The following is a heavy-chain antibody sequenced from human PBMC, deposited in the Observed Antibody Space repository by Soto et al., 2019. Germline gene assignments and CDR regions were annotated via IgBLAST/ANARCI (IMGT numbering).Heavy chain of an antibody. J-gene: IGHJ4*02. V-gene: IGHV2-5*02. CDR3: AHRSRSWACFDY. Sequence: QITLKESGPTLVKPTQTLTLTCTFSGFSLSTSGVGVGWIRQPPGNALEWLALIYWDDDKRYSPSLKSRLTITKDPSKTQVVLTMTNRDPVDTATYNCAHRSRSWACFDYWGQGTLVTVSS. CDR1: GFSLSTSGVG. CDR2: IYWDDDK. D-gene: IGHD6-13*01.